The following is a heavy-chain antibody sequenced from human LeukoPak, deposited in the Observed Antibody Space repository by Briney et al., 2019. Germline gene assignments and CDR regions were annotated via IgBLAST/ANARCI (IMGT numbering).Heavy chain of an antibody. CDR3: AKEGDCTNGVCYIGVDY. J-gene: IGHJ4*02. V-gene: IGHV3-23*01. D-gene: IGHD2-8*01. Sequence: EGSLRLSCAASGFTFSSYAMSWVRQAPGKGLEWVSAISGSGGSTYYADSVKGRFTISRDNSKNTLYLQMNSLRAEDTAVYYCAKEGDCTNGVCYIGVDYWGQGTLVTVSS. CDR1: GFTFSSYA. CDR2: ISGSGGST.